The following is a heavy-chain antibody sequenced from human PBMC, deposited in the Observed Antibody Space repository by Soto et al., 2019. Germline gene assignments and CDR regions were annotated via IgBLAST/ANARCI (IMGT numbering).Heavy chain of an antibody. Sequence: QVQLVESGGGVVQPGRSLRLSCAASGFTFTSYTLHWVRQAPGKGLEWVAVISYDGSNKYYADSDKGRFTISRDNSKNTLYLQMNSLAAEDTAVYYCAKDPAHYGDYGNWFDPWGNGTLVTVSS. CDR2: ISYDGSNK. CDR3: AKDPAHYGDYGNWFDP. J-gene: IGHJ5*02. CDR1: GFTFTSYT. D-gene: IGHD4-17*01. V-gene: IGHV3-30*04.